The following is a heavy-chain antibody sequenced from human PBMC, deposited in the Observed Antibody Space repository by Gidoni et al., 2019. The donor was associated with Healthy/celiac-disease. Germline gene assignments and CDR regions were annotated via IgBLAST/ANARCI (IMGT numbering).Heavy chain of an antibody. V-gene: IGHV4-34*01. CDR3: ARASPTRWFDP. CDR2: INHSGST. J-gene: IGHJ5*02. Sequence: QVQLQQWGAGLLKPSETLSLTCAVYGGSFSGYYWSWIRQPPGKGLEWIGEINHSGSTNYNPSLKSRVTISVYTSKNQFSLKLSSVTAADTAVYYCARASPTRWFDPWGQGTLVTVSS. CDR1: GGSFSGYY.